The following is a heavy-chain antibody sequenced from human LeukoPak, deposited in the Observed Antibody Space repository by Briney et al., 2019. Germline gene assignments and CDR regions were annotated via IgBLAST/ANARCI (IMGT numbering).Heavy chain of an antibody. J-gene: IGHJ4*02. CDR1: GFTFSDYY. V-gene: IGHV3-23*01. CDR3: AKDGEGSWSRDYFDY. CDR2: ISGSGGST. D-gene: IGHD1-26*01. Sequence: GGSLRLSCAASGFTFSDYYMSWIRQAPGKGLEWVSAISGSGGSTYYADSVKGRFTISRDNSKNTLYLQMNSLRAEDTAVYYCAKDGEGSWSRDYFDYWGQGTLVTVSS.